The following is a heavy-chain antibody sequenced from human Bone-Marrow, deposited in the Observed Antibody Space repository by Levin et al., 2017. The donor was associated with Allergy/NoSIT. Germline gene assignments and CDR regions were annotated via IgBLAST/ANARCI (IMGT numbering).Heavy chain of an antibody. D-gene: IGHD2-15*01. CDR1: GDSVSTNSAT. CDR2: TYYRSKWYN. CDR3: ARVPSPDSPFYFDH. V-gene: IGHV6-1*01. J-gene: IGHJ4*02. Sequence: SQTLSLTCAISGDSVSTNSATWNWIRQSPSRGLEWLGMTYYRSKWYNDFAASVKGRIVIKADTSKNQFSLQMTSVTPEDTAVYYCARVPSPDSPFYFDHWGQGTLVTVSS.